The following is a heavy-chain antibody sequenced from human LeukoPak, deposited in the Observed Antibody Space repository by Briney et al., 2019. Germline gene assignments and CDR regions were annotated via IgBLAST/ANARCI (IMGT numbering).Heavy chain of an antibody. CDR1: GYTFTGYY. Sequence: GASVKVSCKASGYTFTGYYMHWVRQAPGQGLEWMGWINPNSGGTNYAQKFQGRVTMTRDTSISTAYMELRSLRSDDTAVYYCARDTYLYYYYYMDVWGKGTTVTVSS. D-gene: IGHD2-2*02. V-gene: IGHV1-2*02. J-gene: IGHJ6*03. CDR2: INPNSGGT. CDR3: ARDTYLYYYYYMDV.